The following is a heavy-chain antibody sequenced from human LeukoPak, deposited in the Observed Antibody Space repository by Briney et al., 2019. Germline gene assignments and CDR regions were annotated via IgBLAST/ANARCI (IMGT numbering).Heavy chain of an antibody. CDR1: GFTFSSYA. J-gene: IGHJ4*02. V-gene: IGHV3-33*01. Sequence: PGGSLRLSCAASGFTFSSYAMRWVRQAPGKGLEWVAVTWYDGNNKFYADSVKGRFTISRDNSKNTLYLQMNSLGAEDTAVYYCARDPLSYGSGIDYWGQGTLVTVSS. CDR3: ARDPLSYGSGIDY. CDR2: TWYDGNNK. D-gene: IGHD3-10*01.